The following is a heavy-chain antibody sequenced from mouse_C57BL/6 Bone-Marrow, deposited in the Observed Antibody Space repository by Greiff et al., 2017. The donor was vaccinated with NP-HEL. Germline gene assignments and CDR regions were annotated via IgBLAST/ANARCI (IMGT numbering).Heavy chain of an antibody. V-gene: IGHV3-6*01. CDR3: ARARVYGSSYGFAY. J-gene: IGHJ3*01. CDR1: GYSITSGYY. CDR2: ISYDGSN. Sequence: EVKLQESGPGLVKPSQSLSLTCSVTGYSITSGYYWNWIRQFPGNKLEWMGYISYDGSNNYNPSLKNRISITRDTSKNQFFLKLNSVTTEDTATYYCARARVYGSSYGFAYWGQGTLVTVSA. D-gene: IGHD1-1*01.